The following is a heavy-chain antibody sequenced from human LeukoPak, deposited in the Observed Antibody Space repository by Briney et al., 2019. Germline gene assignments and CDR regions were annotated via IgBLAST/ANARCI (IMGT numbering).Heavy chain of an antibody. CDR2: MSYDGSNN. J-gene: IGHJ4*02. CDR3: ARNRIFDY. CDR1: GFTFRSCT. Sequence: GGSLRLSCAASGFTFRSCTMHWVRQAPGKGLEWVAIMSYDGSNNYYADAVKGRFTISSDNSKNTLYLQMNSLKADDTAMYYCARNRIFDYWGQGTLVTVSS. D-gene: IGHD2-21*01. V-gene: IGHV3-30*04.